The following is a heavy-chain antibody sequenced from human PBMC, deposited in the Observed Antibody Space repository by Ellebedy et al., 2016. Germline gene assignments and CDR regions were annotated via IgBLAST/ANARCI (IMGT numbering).Heavy chain of an antibody. D-gene: IGHD1-1*01. J-gene: IGHJ5*02. CDR3: ARDIPQRPSPARFDP. CDR1: GFTFTDYA. Sequence: GESLKISCAASGFTFTDYAMSWVRQVPGKGLEWVSGMQWNAGSTGYADSVKGRFTISRDNAKNTLYLQMNSLRVEDTAVYYCARDIPQRPSPARFDPWGQGTLVTVSS. V-gene: IGHV3-20*04. CDR2: MQWNAGST.